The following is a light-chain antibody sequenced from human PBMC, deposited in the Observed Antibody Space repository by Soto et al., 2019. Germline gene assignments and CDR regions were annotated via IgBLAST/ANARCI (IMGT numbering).Light chain of an antibody. J-gene: IGKJ4*01. CDR3: QQSFSTTHLTFGGGTPQLS. V-gene: IGKV1-39*01. CDR1: QTISVY. CDR2: TAS. Sequence: DIQMTQSPSSLSASVGDTVTITCRASQTISVYLNWYQQIPGKAPKLLIYTASTLQGGVPSRFSGSGSGTDFPLTISSLQPVDFATCYCQQSFSTTHLTFGGGTPQLSFGGGTKVEIK.